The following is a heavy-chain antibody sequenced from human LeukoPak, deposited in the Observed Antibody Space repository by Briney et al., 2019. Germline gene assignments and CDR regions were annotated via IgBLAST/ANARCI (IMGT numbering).Heavy chain of an antibody. V-gene: IGHV1-18*01. CDR2: ISAYNGNT. CDR1: GYTFTSYG. J-gene: IGHJ5*02. D-gene: IGHD3-10*01. Sequence: ASVTVSCKASGYTFTSYGISWVRQAPGQGLEWMGWISAYNGNTNYAQKLQGRVTMTTDTSTSTAYMELRSLRSDDTAVYYCARAVRGSGSYRYNWFDPWGQGTLVTVSS. CDR3: ARAVRGSGSYRYNWFDP.